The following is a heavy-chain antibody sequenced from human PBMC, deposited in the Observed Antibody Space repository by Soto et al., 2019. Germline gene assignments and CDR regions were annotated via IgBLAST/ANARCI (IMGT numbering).Heavy chain of an antibody. J-gene: IGHJ4*02. D-gene: IGHD3-3*01. CDR1: GRSISSYY. CDR3: ARGGFWSGYYTEAHFDY. CDR2: IYYSGST. Sequence: LSHTCTVSGRSISSYYWCWIRQPPGKGLEWIGYIYYSGSTNYNPSLKSRVTISVDTSKNQFSLKLSSVTAADTAVYYCARGGFWSGYYTEAHFDYWGQGTLVTVS. V-gene: IGHV4-59*01.